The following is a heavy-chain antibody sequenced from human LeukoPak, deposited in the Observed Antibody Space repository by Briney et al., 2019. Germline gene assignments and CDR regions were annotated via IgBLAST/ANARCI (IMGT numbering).Heavy chain of an antibody. V-gene: IGHV3-21*01. CDR3: ARTNHRVVVPAAIDY. CDR2: ISSSSSYI. D-gene: IGHD2-2*01. CDR1: GFTFSSYS. Sequence: GGSLRLSCAASGFTFSSYSMNWVRQAPGKGLEWVSSISSSSSYIYYADSMKGRFTISRDNAKNSLYLQMNSLRAEDTAVYYCARTNHRVVVPAAIDYWGQGTLVTASS. J-gene: IGHJ4*02.